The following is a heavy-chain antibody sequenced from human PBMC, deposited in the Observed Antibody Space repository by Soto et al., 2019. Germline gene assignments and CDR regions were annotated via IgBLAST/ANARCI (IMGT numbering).Heavy chain of an antibody. CDR2: FKPTGGGST. J-gene: IGHJ6*02. CDR1: GYNFSGYY. Sequence: QVQLVQSGAEVKKPGASVKLSCKPSGYNFSGYYVHWVRQAPGQGLEWLGVFKPTGGGSTSYAKRFQGRFTSTRDTSRSTVYMELGSLRFDDPAVFFCASDYGSGVEMDVWGQGTRVTVSS. D-gene: IGHD3-10*01. V-gene: IGHV1-46*01. CDR3: ASDYGSGVEMDV.